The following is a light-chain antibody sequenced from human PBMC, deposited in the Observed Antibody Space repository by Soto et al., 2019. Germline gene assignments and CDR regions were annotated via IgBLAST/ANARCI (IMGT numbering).Light chain of an antibody. Sequence: KFMLTQPHSVSESPGKTVTISCTRSSGSIASNYVQWYQQRPGSSPSIVIYEDDQRPSGVPDRFSGSIDSSSSSASLTISGLKTEDEADYYCQSYDSDTVIFGGGTTVTVL. CDR3: QSYDSDTVI. V-gene: IGLV6-57*01. CDR2: EDD. CDR1: SGSIASNY. J-gene: IGLJ2*01.